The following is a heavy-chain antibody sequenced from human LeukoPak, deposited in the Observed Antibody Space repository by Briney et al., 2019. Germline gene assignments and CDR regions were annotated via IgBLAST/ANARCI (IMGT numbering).Heavy chain of an antibody. J-gene: IGHJ4*02. CDR2: INPSGGST. Sequence: GASVKVSCKASGYTFTSYYMHWVRQAPGQGLEWMGIINPSGGSTSYAQKFQGRVTMTRDTSTSTVYMELSSLRSEDTAVYYCASFSPWLGHFDYWGQGTLVTVSS. CDR3: ASFSPWLGHFDY. V-gene: IGHV1-46*01. D-gene: IGHD6-19*01. CDR1: GYTFTSYY.